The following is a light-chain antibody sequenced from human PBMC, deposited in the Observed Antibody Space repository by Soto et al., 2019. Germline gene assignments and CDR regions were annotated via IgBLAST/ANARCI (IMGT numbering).Light chain of an antibody. Sequence: QSTPTQPRSVSGSPGQSVTISCTGTSSDVGGYNYVSWYQQHPGKAPKLMNYDVSKRPSGVPDRFSGSKSGNTASLTISGLQAEDEADYYRYSYAGISYVFGTGTKLTVL. V-gene: IGLV2-11*01. CDR2: DVS. CDR3: YSYAGISYV. CDR1: SSDVGGYNY. J-gene: IGLJ1*01.